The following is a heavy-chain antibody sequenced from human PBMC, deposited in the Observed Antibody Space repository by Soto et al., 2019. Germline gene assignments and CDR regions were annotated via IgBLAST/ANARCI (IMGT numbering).Heavy chain of an antibody. D-gene: IGHD3-22*01. J-gene: IGHJ4*02. Sequence: NPSETLSLTCTVSGGSISSYYWSWIRQPPGKGLEWIGYIHYSGSTKYNPSLKSRVTISVDTSKNQFSLHLTSVTAADTAVYYCARATYYYDSSDYWGQGTLVTAS. V-gene: IGHV4-59*01. CDR2: IHYSGST. CDR3: ARATYYYDSSDY. CDR1: GGSISSYY.